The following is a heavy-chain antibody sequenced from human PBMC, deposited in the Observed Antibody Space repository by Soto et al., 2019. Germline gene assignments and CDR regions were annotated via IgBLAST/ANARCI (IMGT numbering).Heavy chain of an antibody. CDR3: ARESVTHDDAFDI. J-gene: IGHJ3*02. CDR2: IYYSGST. D-gene: IGHD4-17*01. V-gene: IGHV4-39*02. Sequence: QLQLQESGPGLVKPSETLSLTCTVSGGSISSSSYYWGWIRQPPGKGLEWIGSIYYSGSTYYNPSLESRVTISVDTSKNQFSLKLSSVTAADTAVYYCARESVTHDDAFDIWGQGTMVTVSS. CDR1: GGSISSSSYY.